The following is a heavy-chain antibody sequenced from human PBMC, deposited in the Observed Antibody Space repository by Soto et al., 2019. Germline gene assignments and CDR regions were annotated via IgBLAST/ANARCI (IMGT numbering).Heavy chain of an antibody. V-gene: IGHV3-23*01. CDR3: ARGGPGSGLVDN. Sequence: EVQLLESGGGLVQPGGSLRLSCVASGFTLSTYAMSWVRQAPGKGLEWVSAISGRGGSTYSTESVRGRFTISRDTSKNTVYLEMNSLTAEDTAIYYCARGGPGSGLVDNWGQGTLVAVSS. D-gene: IGHD6-19*01. CDR2: ISGRGGST. J-gene: IGHJ4*02. CDR1: GFTLSTYA.